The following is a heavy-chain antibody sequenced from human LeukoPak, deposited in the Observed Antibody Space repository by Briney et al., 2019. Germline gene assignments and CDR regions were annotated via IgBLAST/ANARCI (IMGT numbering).Heavy chain of an antibody. CDR1: GYTLTELS. J-gene: IGHJ4*02. V-gene: IGHV1-24*01. CDR3: ATVGSGYYYVFDY. Sequence: ASVKVSFKVSGYTLTELSMHWVRQAPGKGLEWMGGFDPEDGETIYAQKFQGRVTMTEDTSTDTAYMELSSLRSEDTAVYYCATVGSGYYYVFDYWGQGTLVTVSS. CDR2: FDPEDGET. D-gene: IGHD3-22*01.